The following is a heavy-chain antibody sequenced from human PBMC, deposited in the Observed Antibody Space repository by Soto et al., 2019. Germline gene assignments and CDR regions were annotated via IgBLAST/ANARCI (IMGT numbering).Heavy chain of an antibody. Sequence: QVQLVESGGGVVQPGRSLRLSCAASGFSFSSYGMHWVRQAPGKGLEWVAVVWYDGRKKYYADSVKGRFTISTDNSKKTVYLQMNSLIVEYTAVYYCVGWTRGFDYWGQGTLVTVSS. D-gene: IGHD2-15*01. V-gene: IGHV3-33*01. CDR3: VGWTRGFDY. CDR2: VWYDGRKK. CDR1: GFSFSSYG. J-gene: IGHJ4*02.